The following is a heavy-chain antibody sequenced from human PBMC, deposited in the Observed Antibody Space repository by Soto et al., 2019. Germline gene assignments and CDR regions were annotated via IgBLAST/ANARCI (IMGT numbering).Heavy chain of an antibody. Sequence: QVQLVESGGGLVKAGESLTLSCAASGFTFSDYFMTWIRQAPGKGLEWVSYVTTDTIHYADAVKGCFTLSRDSAKNSLYLQMINLRAEDTGVYYCARDRMVFNYWGQGALVTVSS. CDR1: GFTFSDYF. V-gene: IGHV3-11*01. CDR2: VTTDTI. D-gene: IGHD2-8*01. CDR3: ARDRMVFNY. J-gene: IGHJ4*02.